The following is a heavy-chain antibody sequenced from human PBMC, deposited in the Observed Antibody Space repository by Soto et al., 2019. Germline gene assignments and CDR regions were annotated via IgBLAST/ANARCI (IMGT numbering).Heavy chain of an antibody. CDR3: ARLEGLAKISYYFDF. CDR2: IYYRGNA. CDR1: DDSINSDKYY. Sequence: QLQLQESGPGLVKPSETLSLTCSVSDDSINSDKYYWGWIRQPPGKGLEWIGSIYYRGNAYYNPSLRTRATISLHRSKSQCSLKLNSVTAADSAVNFCARLEGLAKISYYFDFWGPGALVTVSS. V-gene: IGHV4-39*01. D-gene: IGHD3-9*01. J-gene: IGHJ4*02.